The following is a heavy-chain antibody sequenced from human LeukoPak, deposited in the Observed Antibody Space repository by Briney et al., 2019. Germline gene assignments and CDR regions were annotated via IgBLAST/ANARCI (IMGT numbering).Heavy chain of an antibody. V-gene: IGHV3-23*01. CDR3: AAYDFWSGYPSALDAFDI. Sequence: GGSLRLSCAASGFTFSSYAMSWVRQAPGKGLEWVSSISGSGDSSYYADSVKGRFTISRDNSKNTLYLQMNSLRAEDTAVYYCAAYDFWSGYPSALDAFDIWGQGTVVTVSS. J-gene: IGHJ3*02. D-gene: IGHD3-3*01. CDR2: ISGSGDSS. CDR1: GFTFSSYA.